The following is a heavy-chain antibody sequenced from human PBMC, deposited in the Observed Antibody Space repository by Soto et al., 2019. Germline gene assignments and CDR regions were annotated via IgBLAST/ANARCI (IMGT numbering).Heavy chain of an antibody. CDR3: AKASRLTLLTPLGFDY. CDR2: ITASGGST. CDR1: GFTFSSYA. D-gene: IGHD3-16*01. V-gene: IGHV3-23*01. Sequence: EVQLLQSGGGLVQPGGSLRLSCAASGFTFSSYALSWVRQAPGKGLEWVSTITASGGSTYYADSVKGRFTISRDISRNMLYLQMNSLRAEDTAVYYCAKASRLTLLTPLGFDYWGQGTLVSVSS. J-gene: IGHJ4*02.